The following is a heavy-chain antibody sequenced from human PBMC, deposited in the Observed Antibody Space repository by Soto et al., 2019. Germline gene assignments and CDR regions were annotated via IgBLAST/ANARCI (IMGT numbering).Heavy chain of an antibody. CDR1: GSPFSSYA. CDR2: IIPIFGTA. V-gene: IGHV1-69*13. J-gene: IGHJ6*02. D-gene: IGHD2-21*02. CDR3: ARYWVDWCGSDWYHYDFGMDV. Sequence: PVKVSCKASGSPFSSYAISWGRQAPGQGLEGKGGIIPIFGTANYAQKVQGRVTITEDESKSTAYMELSSLRSEDTAVYYCARYWVDWCGSDWYHYDFGMDVWGQGTTVTVSS.